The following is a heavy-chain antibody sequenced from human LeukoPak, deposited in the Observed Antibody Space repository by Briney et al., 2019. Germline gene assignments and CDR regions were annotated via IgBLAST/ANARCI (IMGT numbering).Heavy chain of an antibody. D-gene: IGHD1-26*01. J-gene: IGHJ4*02. CDR1: GGSISSYH. CDR3: ARGVWEPYY. Sequence: PSETLSLTCTVSGGSISSYHWSWARQPPGKGLEWIGYIYYSGSTNYNPSLKSRVTISVDMSKNQFSLKLSSVTAADTAVYFCARGVWEPYYWGQGILVTVSS. CDR2: IYYSGST. V-gene: IGHV4-59*08.